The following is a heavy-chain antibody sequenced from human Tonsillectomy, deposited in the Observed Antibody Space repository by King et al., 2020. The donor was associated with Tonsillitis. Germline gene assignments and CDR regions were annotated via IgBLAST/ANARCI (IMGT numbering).Heavy chain of an antibody. CDR3: ATHLVLSHRSSCYSYYLAV. CDR1: GFTFSSYA. Sequence: VQLVESGGGVVQPGRSLRLSCAASGFTFSSYAMHWVRQAPGKGLEWVAVISYDGSKKYYADSVKGRFTISRDNSKNTLYLQMNSLRAEDTAVYYCATHLVLSHRSSCYSYYLAVSAQRTTVTVSS. CDR2: ISYDGSKK. D-gene: IGHD6-6*01. J-gene: IGHJ6*03. V-gene: IGHV3-30*01.